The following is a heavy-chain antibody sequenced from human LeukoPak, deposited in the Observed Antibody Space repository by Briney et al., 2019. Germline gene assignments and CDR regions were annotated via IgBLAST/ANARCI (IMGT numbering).Heavy chain of an antibody. CDR2: AYHSGST. D-gene: IGHD5-18*01. J-gene: IGHJ3*02. V-gene: IGHV4-38-2*02. Sequence: SETLSLTCSVSSHSISSGYFWGWIRQPPGKGLEWIGSAYHSGSTNYNPSLKSRVTISVDKSKNQLSLKLSSVTAADTAVYYCANKPSWIQQNTGDAFDIWGQGTMVTVSS. CDR1: SHSISSGYF. CDR3: ANKPSWIQQNTGDAFDI.